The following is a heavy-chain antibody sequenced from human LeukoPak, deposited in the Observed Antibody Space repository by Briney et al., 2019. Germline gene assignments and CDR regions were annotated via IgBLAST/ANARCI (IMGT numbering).Heavy chain of an antibody. V-gene: IGHV3-33*01. CDR1: GFTFSSYG. CDR3: ASRIGY. CDR2: IWDDGSKK. Sequence: PGTSLRLSCAASGFTFSSYGMNWVRQAPGKGLEWVAVIWDDGSKKYYADSVKGRFTISRDNSKNTLYLQMNSLRGEDTAVYYRASRIGYWGQGTLVIVSS. D-gene: IGHD3-10*01. J-gene: IGHJ4*02.